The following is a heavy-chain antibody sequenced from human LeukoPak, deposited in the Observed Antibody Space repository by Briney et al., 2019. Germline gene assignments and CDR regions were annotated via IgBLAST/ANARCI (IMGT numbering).Heavy chain of an antibody. J-gene: IGHJ3*02. D-gene: IGHD1-14*01. Sequence: GESLKISCKGSGYSFTTYWIGWVRQMPGKGLEWMGIIYPDDSDTRYSPSFEGQVTISADKSISTASLQWSSLKASDTTMYYCAREVRNHDAFDIWGQGTMVTVSS. CDR1: GYSFTTYW. CDR3: AREVRNHDAFDI. CDR2: IYPDDSDT. V-gene: IGHV5-51*01.